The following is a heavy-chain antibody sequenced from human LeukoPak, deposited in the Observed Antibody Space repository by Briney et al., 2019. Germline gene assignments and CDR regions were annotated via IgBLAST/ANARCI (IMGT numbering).Heavy chain of an antibody. D-gene: IGHD6-13*01. J-gene: IGHJ4*02. Sequence: GGSLRLSCAASGFTFSSYEMNWVRQAPGKGLEWVSYISSSGSTIYYADSVKGRFTISRDNAKNSLYLQMNSLRAEDTAVYYCARDLTYNSWYYFDSWGQGTLVTVSS. V-gene: IGHV3-48*03. CDR3: ARDLTYNSWYYFDS. CDR1: GFTFSSYE. CDR2: ISSSGSTI.